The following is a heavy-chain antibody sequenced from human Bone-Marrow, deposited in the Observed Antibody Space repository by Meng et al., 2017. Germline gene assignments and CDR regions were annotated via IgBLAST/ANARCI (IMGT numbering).Heavy chain of an antibody. V-gene: IGHV3-15*01. D-gene: IGHD3-10*01. J-gene: IGHJ4*02. CDR3: TTGWFGELFREY. Sequence: GESLKISCAASGFTFSNAWMSWVRRDPGKGLEWVGRIKSKTDGGTTDYAAPVKGRFTISRDDSKNTLYLQMNSLKTEDTAVYYCTTGWFGELFREYWGQGALVTVSS. CDR2: IKSKTDGGTT. CDR1: GFTFSNAW.